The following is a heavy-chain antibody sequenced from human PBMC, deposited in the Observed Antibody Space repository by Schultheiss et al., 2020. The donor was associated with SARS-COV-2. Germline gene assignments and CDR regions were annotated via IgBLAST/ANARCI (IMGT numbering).Heavy chain of an antibody. J-gene: IGHJ4*02. D-gene: IGHD3-16*01. Sequence: SVKVSCKASGGTFSSYTISWVRQAPGQGLEWMGRIIPIFGTANYAQKFQGRVTMTTDTSTSTAYMELRSLRSDDTAVYYCAKESLWFGKTYFDSWGQGTLVTVSS. CDR2: IIPIFGTA. CDR3: AKESLWFGKTYFDS. CDR1: GGTFSSYT. V-gene: IGHV1-69*08.